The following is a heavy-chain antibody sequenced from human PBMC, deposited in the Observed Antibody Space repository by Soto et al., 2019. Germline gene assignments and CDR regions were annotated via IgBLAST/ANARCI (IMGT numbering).Heavy chain of an antibody. CDR3: ARSGYSYGDAYYYYYYYMDV. V-gene: IGHV1-18*01. Sequence: ASVKVSCKASGYTFNSYGISWVRQAPGQGLEWMGWISAYNGNTNYAQKLQGRVTMTTDTSTSTAYMELRSLRSDDTAVYYCARSGYSYGDAYYYYYYYMDVWGKGTTDPVSS. D-gene: IGHD5-18*01. J-gene: IGHJ6*03. CDR2: ISAYNGNT. CDR1: GYTFNSYG.